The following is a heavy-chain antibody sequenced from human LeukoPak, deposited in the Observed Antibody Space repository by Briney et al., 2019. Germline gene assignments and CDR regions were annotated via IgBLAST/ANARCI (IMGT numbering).Heavy chain of an antibody. CDR1: GFTFSSYA. J-gene: IGHJ4*02. Sequence: SGGSLRLSCAASGFTFSSYAMSWVRQAPGKGLEWVSAISGSGGSTYYADSVKGRFTISRDNSKNTLYLQMNSLRAEGTAVYYCAKKIVGYVVVTATSHFDYWGQGTLVTVSS. D-gene: IGHD2-21*02. CDR3: AKKIVGYVVVTATSHFDY. CDR2: ISGSGGST. V-gene: IGHV3-23*01.